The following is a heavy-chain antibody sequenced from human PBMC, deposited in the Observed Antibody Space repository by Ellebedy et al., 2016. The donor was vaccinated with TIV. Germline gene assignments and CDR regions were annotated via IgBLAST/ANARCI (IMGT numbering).Heavy chain of an antibody. CDR1: GYSFTGYF. CDR3: ASGVRPGAAAVY. J-gene: IGHJ4*02. D-gene: IGHD2-15*01. Sequence: AASVKVSCKASGYSFTGYFIHWVRQAPGQGLPWMGWINPKSGDTSYSQKFQGRVTMTRDTSITTAYMELSTLIADDTGVYYCASGVRPGAAAVYWGQGTLVTVSS. V-gene: IGHV1-2*02. CDR2: INPKSGDT.